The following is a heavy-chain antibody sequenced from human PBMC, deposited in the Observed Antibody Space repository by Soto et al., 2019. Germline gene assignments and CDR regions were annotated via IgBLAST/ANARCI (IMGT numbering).Heavy chain of an antibody. Sequence: ASLKVSWKTSGYTFTSYDINWVRQATGQGLEWMGWMNPNSGNTGYAQKFQGRVTMTRNTSISTAYMELSSLRSEDTAVYYCARSGQVGNWFDPRGQGTLVTVSS. CDR2: MNPNSGNT. CDR1: GYTFTSYD. CDR3: ARSGQVGNWFDP. J-gene: IGHJ5*02. D-gene: IGHD3-3*01. V-gene: IGHV1-8*01.